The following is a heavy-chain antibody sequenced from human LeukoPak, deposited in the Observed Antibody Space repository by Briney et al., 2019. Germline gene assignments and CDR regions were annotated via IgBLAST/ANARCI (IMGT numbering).Heavy chain of an antibody. CDR1: GFTFSSYW. Sequence: GGSLRLSCAASGFTFSSYWMHWVRQAPGKGLVWVSRINSDGSSTSYADSVKGRFTISRDNAKNTLYLQMNSLRAEDTAVYYCARGGRARNYFDYWGQGTLVTVSS. CDR3: ARGGRARNYFDY. CDR2: INSDGSST. V-gene: IGHV3-74*01. J-gene: IGHJ4*02.